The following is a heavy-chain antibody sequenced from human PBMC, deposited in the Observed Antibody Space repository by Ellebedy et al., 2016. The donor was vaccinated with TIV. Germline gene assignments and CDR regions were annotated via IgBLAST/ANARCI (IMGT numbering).Heavy chain of an antibody. V-gene: IGHV4-34*01. CDR3: TRGLPAAWELAGA. CDR2: ITHGGTP. J-gene: IGHJ4*02. CDR1: DGSFSVYY. D-gene: IGHD1-26*01. Sequence: GSLRLXXAVPDGSFSVYYWTWIRQAPREGLEWIGEITHGGTPTYNPSLKSRVTISLDTSKKTQFSLNLSSVTATDTAIYYCTRGLPAAWELAGAWGQGALVTVSS.